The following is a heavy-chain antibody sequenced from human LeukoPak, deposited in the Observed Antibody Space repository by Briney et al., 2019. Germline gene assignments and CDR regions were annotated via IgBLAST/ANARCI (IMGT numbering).Heavy chain of an antibody. Sequence: GGSLRLSCAASGFTFSSYGMHWDRQAPGKGLEWVAVIWYDGSNKYYADSVKGRFTISRDNSKNTLYLQMNSLRAEDTAVYYCAKDDRDTVYWGQGTLVTVSS. CDR1: GFTFSSYG. J-gene: IGHJ4*02. CDR2: IWYDGSNK. V-gene: IGHV3-33*06. D-gene: IGHD4-17*01. CDR3: AKDDRDTVY.